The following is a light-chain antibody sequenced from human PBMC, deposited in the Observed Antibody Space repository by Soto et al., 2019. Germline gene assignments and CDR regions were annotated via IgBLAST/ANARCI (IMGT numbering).Light chain of an antibody. V-gene: IGLV1-51*01. J-gene: IGLJ1*01. Sequence: QSVLTQPPSVSAAPGQKVTISCSGSNSNIGNNYVSWYQQVPGTAPKLLIYDNNKRPSGNPDRFSGSKSGTSATLGISGLQTGGEADYYCGTWDSSLSVHVFGTGTKLTVL. CDR3: GTWDSSLSVHV. CDR2: DNN. CDR1: NSNIGNNY.